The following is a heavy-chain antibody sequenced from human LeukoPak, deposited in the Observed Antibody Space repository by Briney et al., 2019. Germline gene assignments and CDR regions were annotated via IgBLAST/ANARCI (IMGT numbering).Heavy chain of an antibody. CDR2: ISGSGGST. D-gene: IGHD1-1*01. V-gene: IGHV3-23*01. J-gene: IGHJ4*02. Sequence: GGSLRLSCSASGLSLSDYGMSWVRQAPGKGLEWVSAISGSGGSTYYADSVKGRFTISRDNSKNTLYLQMNSLRAEDTAVYYCALTTGPRPYYFDYWGQGTLVTVSS. CDR1: GLSLSDYG. CDR3: ALTTGPRPYYFDY.